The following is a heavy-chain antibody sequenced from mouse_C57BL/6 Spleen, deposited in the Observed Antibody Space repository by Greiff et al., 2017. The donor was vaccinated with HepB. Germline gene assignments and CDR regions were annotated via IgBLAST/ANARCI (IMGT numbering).Heavy chain of an antibody. D-gene: IGHD2-2*01. V-gene: IGHV2-6*03. CDR3: ARTMVTTYYAMDY. J-gene: IGHJ4*01. CDR2: IWSDGST. Sequence: QVQLKESGPGLVAPSQSLSITCTVSGFSLTSYGVHWVRQPPGKGLEWLVVIWSDGSTTYNSALKSRLSISKDNSKSQVFLKMNSLQTDDTAMYYCARTMVTTYYAMDYWGQGTSVTVSS. CDR1: GFSLTSYG.